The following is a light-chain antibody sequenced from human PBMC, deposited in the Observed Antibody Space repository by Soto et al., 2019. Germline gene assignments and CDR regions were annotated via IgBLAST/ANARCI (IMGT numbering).Light chain of an antibody. CDR2: AAS. Sequence: DIQMTQSPSSLSASVGDRVTITCRASESIARHLNWYQQKPGKDPKLLIYAASSLQNGVPSRFRGGGSGTDFTLTISNLQPEDVATYYCQQTYGTLSITFGQGTLLEIK. CDR3: QQTYGTLSIT. CDR1: ESIARH. J-gene: IGKJ5*01. V-gene: IGKV1-39*01.